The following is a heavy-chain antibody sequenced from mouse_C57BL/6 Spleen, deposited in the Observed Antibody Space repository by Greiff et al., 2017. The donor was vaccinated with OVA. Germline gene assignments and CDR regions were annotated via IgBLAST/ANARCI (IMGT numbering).Heavy chain of an antibody. D-gene: IGHD1-1*01. V-gene: IGHV1-55*01. CDR1: GYTFTSYW. CDR3: ARGDYYGKMDY. J-gene: IGHJ2*01. CDR2: IYPGSGST. Sequence: VQLQQPGAELVKPGASVKMSCTASGYTFTSYWITWVKQRPGQGLEWIGDIYPGSGSTNYNEKFKSKATLTVDTSSSTAYMQLSSLTSEDSAGYYCARGDYYGKMDYWGQGTTLTVSS.